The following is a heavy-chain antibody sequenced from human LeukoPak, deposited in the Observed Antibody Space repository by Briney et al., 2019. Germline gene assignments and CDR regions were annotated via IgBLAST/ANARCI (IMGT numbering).Heavy chain of an antibody. V-gene: IGHV1-2*06. Sequence: ASVKVSCKASGYIFTGHYMNWVRQVPGQGLEWMGRINPKTGGTNYAQKFQGRVTMTRDTSISTAYMELSRLRSDDTAVYYCAIEYGYNSFDYWGQGTLVTVSS. CDR2: INPKTGGT. J-gene: IGHJ4*02. CDR1: GYIFTGHY. D-gene: IGHD5-24*01. CDR3: AIEYGYNSFDY.